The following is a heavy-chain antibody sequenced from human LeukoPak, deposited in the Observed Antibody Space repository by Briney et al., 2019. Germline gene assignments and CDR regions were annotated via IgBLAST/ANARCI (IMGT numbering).Heavy chain of an antibody. J-gene: IGHJ6*03. CDR3: ARATNTYYYDSSGYYSAYYYMDV. D-gene: IGHD3-22*01. CDR1: GYTFTSYY. V-gene: IGHV1-46*01. CDR2: INPSGGST. Sequence: GASVKVSCKASGYTFTSYYMHWVRQAPGQGLEWMGIINPSGGSTSYAQKFQGRVTMTRDMSTSTVYMELSSLRSEDTAVYYCARATNTYYYDSSGYYSAYYYMDVWGKGTTVTVSS.